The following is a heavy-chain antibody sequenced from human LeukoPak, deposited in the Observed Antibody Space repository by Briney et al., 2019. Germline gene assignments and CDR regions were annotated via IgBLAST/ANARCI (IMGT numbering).Heavy chain of an antibody. CDR3: VTVPYSNGWHYFDY. CDR1: GYTLTELS. D-gene: IGHD6-19*01. J-gene: IGHJ4*02. Sequence: GASVKVSCKVSGYTLTELSMHWVRQAPGKGLEWMGCFDPEDGETIYAQKFQGRVTMTEDTSTDTAYMDPSSLRSEDTAVYYCVTVPYSNGWHYFDYWGQGTLVTVSS. V-gene: IGHV1-24*01. CDR2: FDPEDGET.